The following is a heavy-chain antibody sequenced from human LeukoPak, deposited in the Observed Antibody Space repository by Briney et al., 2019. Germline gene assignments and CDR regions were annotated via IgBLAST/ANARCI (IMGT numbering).Heavy chain of an antibody. CDR3: AFSGIAALDAFDI. J-gene: IGHJ3*02. CDR2: IYHSGST. Sequence: ASETLSLTCTVSGYSISSGYYWGWIRQPPGKGLEWIGSIYHSGSTYYNPSLKSRVTISVDTSKNQFSLKLSSVTAADTAVYYCAFSGIAALDAFDIWGQGTMVTVSS. D-gene: IGHD6-13*01. V-gene: IGHV4-38-2*02. CDR1: GYSISSGYY.